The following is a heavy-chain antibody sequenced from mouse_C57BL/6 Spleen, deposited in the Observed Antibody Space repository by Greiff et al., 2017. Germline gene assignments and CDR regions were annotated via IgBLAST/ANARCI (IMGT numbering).Heavy chain of an antibody. V-gene: IGHV5-17*01. CDR1: GFTFSDYG. CDR3: ARTAQATYGAMDY. Sequence: EVQRVESGGGLVKPGGSLKLSCAASGFTFSDYGMHWVRQAPEKGLEWVAYISSGSSTIYYADTVKGRFTISRDNAKNTLFLQMTSLRSEDTAMYYCARTAQATYGAMDYWGQGTSVTVSS. J-gene: IGHJ4*01. D-gene: IGHD3-2*02. CDR2: ISSGSSTI.